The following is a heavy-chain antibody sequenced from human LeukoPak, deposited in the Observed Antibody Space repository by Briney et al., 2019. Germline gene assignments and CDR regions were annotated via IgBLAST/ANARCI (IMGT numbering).Heavy chain of an antibody. D-gene: IGHD5-18*01. CDR3: ARDRDSYGDYYFFYMDV. J-gene: IGHJ6*03. CDR2: INPHSGGT. CDR1: GYTFNAYY. V-gene: IGHV1-2*02. Sequence: SXXVSCKASGYTFNAYYIHWVRQAPRQGLEWMGWINPHSGGTNSTQKFQDRVTMTRDTSISTVYMELSRLRSDDTAVYYCARDRDSYGDYYFFYMDVWGKGTTVAVSS.